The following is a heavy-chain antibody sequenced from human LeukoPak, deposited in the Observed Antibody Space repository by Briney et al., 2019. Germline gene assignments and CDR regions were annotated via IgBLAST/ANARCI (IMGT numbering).Heavy chain of an antibody. CDR3: ARESPTVQGENWFDP. CDR2: IYYSGST. J-gene: IGHJ5*02. D-gene: IGHD4-17*01. CDR1: GYSISSAYY. V-gene: IGHV4-61*01. Sequence: SETLSLTCTVSGYSISSAYYWSWIRQPPGKGLEWIGYIYYSGSTNYNPSLKSRVTISVDTSKNQFSLKLSSVTAADTAVYYCARESPTVQGENWFDPWGQGTLVTVSS.